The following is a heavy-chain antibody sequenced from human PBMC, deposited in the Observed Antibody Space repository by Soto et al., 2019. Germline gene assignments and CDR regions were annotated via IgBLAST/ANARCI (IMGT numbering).Heavy chain of an antibody. V-gene: IGHV3-74*01. Sequence: GGSLRLSCAASGFTFSSYWMHWVRQAPGKGPVWVSRINSDGSSTSYADSVKGRFTISRDNAKNTLYLQMNSLRAEDTAVYYCAGAATRRYWGQGTLVTVSS. CDR1: GFTFSSYW. CDR3: AGAATRRY. J-gene: IGHJ4*02. CDR2: INSDGSST.